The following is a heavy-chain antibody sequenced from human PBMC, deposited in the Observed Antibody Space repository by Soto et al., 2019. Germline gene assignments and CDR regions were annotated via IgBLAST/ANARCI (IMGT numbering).Heavy chain of an antibody. D-gene: IGHD6-13*01. Sequence: TSETLSLTCTVSGGSISSGGYYWSWIRQHPGKGLEWIGYIYYSGSAYYNPSLKSRVTISVDTSKNQFSLKLSSVTAADTAVYYCAREGQQLVKGYYYYGMDVWGQGTTVTVSS. V-gene: IGHV4-31*03. J-gene: IGHJ6*02. CDR1: GGSISSGGYY. CDR2: IYYSGSA. CDR3: AREGQQLVKGYYYYGMDV.